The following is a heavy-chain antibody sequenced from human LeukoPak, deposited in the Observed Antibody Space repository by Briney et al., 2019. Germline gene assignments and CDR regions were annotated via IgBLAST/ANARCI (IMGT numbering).Heavy chain of an antibody. CDR1: GGSISSYY. V-gene: IGHV4-59*01. CDR3: ARGEGGIREFDY. D-gene: IGHD1-26*01. Sequence: ETLSLTCTVSGGSISSYYWSWIRQPPGKGLEWIGYIYYSGSTNYDPSLKSRVTISVDTSKNQFSLKLSSVTAADTAVYYCARGEGGIREFDYWGQGILVTVSS. CDR2: IYYSGST. J-gene: IGHJ4*02.